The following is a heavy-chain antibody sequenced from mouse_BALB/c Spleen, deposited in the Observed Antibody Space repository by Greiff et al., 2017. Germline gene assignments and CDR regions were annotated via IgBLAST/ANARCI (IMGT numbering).Heavy chain of an antibody. D-gene: IGHD1-1*01. CDR3: ARGRDYYGSSYWYFDV. Sequence: EVKVVESGGGLVKPGGSLKLSCAASGFTFSSYAMSWVRQTPEKRLEWVASISSGGSTYYPDSVKGRFTISRDNARNILYLQMSSLRSEDTAMYYCARGRDYYGSSYWYFDVWGAGTTVTVSS. CDR1: GFTFSSYA. V-gene: IGHV5-6-5*01. J-gene: IGHJ1*01. CDR2: ISSGGST.